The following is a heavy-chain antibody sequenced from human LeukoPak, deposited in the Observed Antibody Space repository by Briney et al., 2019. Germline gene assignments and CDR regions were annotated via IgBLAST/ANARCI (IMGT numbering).Heavy chain of an antibody. Sequence: PSQTPSLTCTVSGGSISSGSYYWSWIRQPAGKGLEWIGRIYTSGSTNYNPSLKSRVTISVDTSKNQFSLKLSSVTAADTAVYYCAGLRYYYDSSGPYYFDYWGQGTLVTVSS. CDR3: AGLRYYYDSSGPYYFDY. CDR2: IYTSGST. J-gene: IGHJ4*02. D-gene: IGHD3-22*01. V-gene: IGHV4-61*02. CDR1: GGSISSGSYY.